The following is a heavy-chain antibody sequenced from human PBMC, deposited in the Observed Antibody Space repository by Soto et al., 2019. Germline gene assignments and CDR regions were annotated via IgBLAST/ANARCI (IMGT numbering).Heavy chain of an antibody. Sequence: GGSLSLSCAASGFTFSSYAMSWVRQAPGKGLEWVSAISGSGGSTYYADSVKGRFTISRDNSKNTLYLQMNSLRAEDTAVYYCAKAFTGYRHLYYYYYGMDVWGQGTTVTVSS. J-gene: IGHJ6*02. CDR3: AKAFTGYRHLYYYYYGMDV. CDR1: GFTFSSYA. D-gene: IGHD5-18*01. CDR2: ISGSGGST. V-gene: IGHV3-23*01.